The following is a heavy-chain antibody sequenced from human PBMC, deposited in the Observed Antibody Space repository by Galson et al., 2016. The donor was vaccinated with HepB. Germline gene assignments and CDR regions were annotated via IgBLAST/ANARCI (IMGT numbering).Heavy chain of an antibody. V-gene: IGHV4-39*07. J-gene: IGHJ3*01. CDR1: GGSISSSSYY. CDR3: ASPIDSSDYSDAFDL. CDR2: IYYSGST. Sequence: SETLSLTCTVSGGSISSSSYYWGWIRQPPGKGLEWIGSIYYSGSTYYNPSLRRRVTISVDTFKNQFSLKLSSVTAADTAVYYCASPIDSSDYSDAFDLWGQGTMVTVSS. D-gene: IGHD3-22*01.